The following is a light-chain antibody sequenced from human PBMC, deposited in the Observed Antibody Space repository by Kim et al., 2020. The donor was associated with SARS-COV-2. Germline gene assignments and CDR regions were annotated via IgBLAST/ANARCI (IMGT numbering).Light chain of an antibody. J-gene: IGLJ3*02. CDR3: CSYAGTYTWV. V-gene: IGLV2-11*01. CDR1: SSDVGGYLL. Sequence: GHSVTISLSGSSSDVGGYLLDSWYQHHPVRVPKLLIYGASKRPSGVPDRFSGSRSGNTASLTISGLQAEDEAQYYCCSYAGTYTWVCGGGTEVTVL. CDR2: GAS.